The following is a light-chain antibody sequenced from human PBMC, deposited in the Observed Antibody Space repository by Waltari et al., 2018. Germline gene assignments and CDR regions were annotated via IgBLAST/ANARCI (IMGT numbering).Light chain of an antibody. J-gene: IGLJ3*02. CDR2: DVS. CDR1: SSDVGGYNY. CDR3: SSYTSNNIWV. V-gene: IGLV2-14*01. Sequence: QSALTQPASVSGSPGQSITISCTGTSSDVGGYNYVSWYQQHPGKAPKFMIYDVSQRPSRVSNRFSGSKSGNTSSLTISGLQAEDEADYYCSSYTSNNIWVFGGGTKLTVL.